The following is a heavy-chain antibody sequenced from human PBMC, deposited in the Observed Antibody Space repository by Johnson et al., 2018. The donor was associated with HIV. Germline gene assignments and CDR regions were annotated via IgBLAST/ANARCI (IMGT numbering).Heavy chain of an antibody. V-gene: IGHV3-53*01. J-gene: IGHJ3*02. CDR2: IYSDGTT. D-gene: IGHD2-15*01. Sequence: VQLVESGGGLIQPGGSLRLSCAASGFTVSSKYMSWVRQAPGKGLEWVSVIYSDGTTNYADSVKGRFSISRDNAKNSLHLQMNSLREEDTAVYYCARLRSGNRAFDIWGQGTMVTVSS. CDR1: GFTVSSKY. CDR3: ARLRSGNRAFDI.